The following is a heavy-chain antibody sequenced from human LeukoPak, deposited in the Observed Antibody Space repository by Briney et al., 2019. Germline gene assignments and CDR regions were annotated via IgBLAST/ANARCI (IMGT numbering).Heavy chain of an antibody. D-gene: IGHD2-2*02. CDR3: ARGEGYCSSTSCYTYYYGMDV. Sequence: PLSLTCTVSGGSISSGGYYWSWIRQHPGKGLEWIGYIYYSGSTYYNPSLKSRVTISVDTSKNQFPLKLSSVTAADTAVYYCARGEGYCSSTSCYTYYYGMDVWGQGTTVTVSS. V-gene: IGHV4-31*03. J-gene: IGHJ6*02. CDR2: IYYSGST. CDR1: GGSISSGGYY.